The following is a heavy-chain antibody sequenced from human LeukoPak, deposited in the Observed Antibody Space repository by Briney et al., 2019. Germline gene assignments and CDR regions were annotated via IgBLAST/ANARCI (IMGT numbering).Heavy chain of an antibody. CDR3: AKEQDDSSGLDAFDI. Sequence: GGSLRLSCAASGFTFSSYGMHWVRQAPGKGLEWVAVISYDGSNKYYADSVKGRFTISRDNSKNTLYLQMNSLRAEDTAVYYCAKEQDDSSGLDAFDIWGQRTMVTVSS. CDR1: GFTFSSYG. J-gene: IGHJ3*02. CDR2: ISYDGSNK. V-gene: IGHV3-30*18. D-gene: IGHD3-22*01.